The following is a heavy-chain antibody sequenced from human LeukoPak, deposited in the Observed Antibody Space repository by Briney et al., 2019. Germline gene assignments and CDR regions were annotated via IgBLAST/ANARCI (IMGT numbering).Heavy chain of an antibody. V-gene: IGHV4-59*01. CDR3: ARGQVATAIIDY. CDR1: GGSISSYY. Sequence: SETLSLTCTVSGGSISSYYWSWIRQPPGKGLEWIGYIYYSGSINYNPSLKSRVTISVDTSKNQFSLKLSSVTAADTAVYYCARGQVATAIIDYWGQGTLVTVSS. J-gene: IGHJ4*02. D-gene: IGHD2-21*02. CDR2: IYYSGSI.